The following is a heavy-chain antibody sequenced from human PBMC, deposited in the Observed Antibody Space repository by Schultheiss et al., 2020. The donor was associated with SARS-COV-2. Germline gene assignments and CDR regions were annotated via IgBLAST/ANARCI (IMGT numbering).Heavy chain of an antibody. J-gene: IGHJ3*02. CDR1: GGTFSSYA. CDR2: IIPIFGTA. CDR3: ATEKDFWSGYYAFDI. V-gene: IGHV1-69*13. D-gene: IGHD3-3*01. Sequence: SVKVSCKASGGTFSSYAISWVRQAPGQGLEWMGGIIPIFGTANYAQKFQGRVTITADESTSTAYMELSSLRSEDTAVYYCATEKDFWSGYYAFDIWGQGTMVTVSS.